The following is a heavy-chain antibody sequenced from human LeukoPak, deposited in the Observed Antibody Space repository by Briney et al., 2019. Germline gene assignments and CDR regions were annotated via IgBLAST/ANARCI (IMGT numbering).Heavy chain of an antibody. CDR2: ISYDGSNK. J-gene: IGHJ4*02. D-gene: IGHD6-13*01. V-gene: IGHV3-30-3*01. CDR3: ARSHLAADSDY. Sequence: GGSLRLSCAASGFTFSSYAMHWVRQAPGKGLEWVAVISYDGSNKYYADSVKGRFTISRDNSKNTLYLQMNSLRAEDTAVYYCARSHLAADSDYWGQGALVTVSS. CDR1: GFTFSSYA.